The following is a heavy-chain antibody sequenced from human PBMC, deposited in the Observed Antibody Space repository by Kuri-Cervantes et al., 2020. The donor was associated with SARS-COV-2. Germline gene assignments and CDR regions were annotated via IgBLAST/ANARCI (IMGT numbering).Heavy chain of an antibody. V-gene: IGHV3-48*04. Sequence: GESLKISCAASGFSFSSYGMSWIRQAPGKGLEWVSYISSSGSTIYYADSVKGRFTISRDNAKNSLYLQMNSLRAEDTAVYYCAIGDSSSPHDAFDIWGQGTMVTVSS. CDR3: AIGDSSSPHDAFDI. CDR2: ISSSGSTI. CDR1: GFSFSSYG. J-gene: IGHJ3*02. D-gene: IGHD6-6*01.